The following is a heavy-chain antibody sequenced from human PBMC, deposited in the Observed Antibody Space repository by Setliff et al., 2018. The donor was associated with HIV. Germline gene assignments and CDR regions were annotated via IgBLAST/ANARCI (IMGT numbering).Heavy chain of an antibody. D-gene: IGHD2-21*02. CDR3: ARGEACGGGCHYAFEL. CDR2: IYHSGNT. V-gene: IGHV4-39*01. CDR1: GDSISRSRYY. Sequence: SETLSLTCVVSGDSISRSRYYWGWIRQPPGKGLEWIGSIYHSGNTYYMPSLQSRVTISVDMSKNQFSLNLNSVTAADTAVYYCARGEACGGGCHYAFELWGQGTMVT. J-gene: IGHJ3*01.